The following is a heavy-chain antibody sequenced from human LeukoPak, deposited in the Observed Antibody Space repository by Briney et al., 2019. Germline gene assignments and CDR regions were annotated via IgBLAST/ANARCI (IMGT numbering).Heavy chain of an antibody. J-gene: IGHJ3*02. CDR3: AKALYSGSYFFAFDI. CDR1: GFTFSSYA. V-gene: IGHV3-23*01. D-gene: IGHD1-26*01. Sequence: PGESLRLSCAASGFTFSSYAMSWVRQAPGKGLEWVSAISGSGGSTYYADSVKGRFTISRDNSKNTLYLQMNSLRAEDTAVYYCAKALYSGSYFFAFDIWGQGTMVTASS. CDR2: ISGSGGST.